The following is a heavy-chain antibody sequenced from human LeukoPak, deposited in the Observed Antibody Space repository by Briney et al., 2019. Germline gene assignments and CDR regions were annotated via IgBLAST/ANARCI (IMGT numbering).Heavy chain of an antibody. J-gene: IGHJ5*02. V-gene: IGHV3-21*01. CDR3: ARVAYNFWSGTDYWSDP. D-gene: IGHD3-3*01. Sequence: GGSLRLSCAASGFTFSSYSMNWVRQAPGKGLEWVSSISSSSSYIYYADSVKGRFTISRDNAKSSLYLQMNSLRAEDTAVYYCARVAYNFWSGTDYWSDPWGQGTLVTVSS. CDR1: GFTFSSYS. CDR2: ISSSSSYI.